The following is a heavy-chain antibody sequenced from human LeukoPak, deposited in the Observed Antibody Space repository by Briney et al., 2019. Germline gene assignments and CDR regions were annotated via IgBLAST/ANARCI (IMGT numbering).Heavy chain of an antibody. CDR3: ARLYSSSWYSVYYYYGMDV. CDR1: GGSISSYY. Sequence: PSETLSLTCTVSGGSISSYYWSWIRQPAGKALEWIGRIYTSGSTNYNPSLKSRVTMSVDTSKNQFSLKLSSVTAADTAVYYCARLYSSSWYSVYYYYGMDVWGQGTTVTVSS. CDR2: IYTSGST. J-gene: IGHJ6*02. V-gene: IGHV4-4*07. D-gene: IGHD6-13*01.